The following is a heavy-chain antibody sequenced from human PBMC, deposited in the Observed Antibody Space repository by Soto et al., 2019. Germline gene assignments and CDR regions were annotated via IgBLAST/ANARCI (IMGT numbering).Heavy chain of an antibody. J-gene: IGHJ5*02. CDR1: GFTFSSYS. V-gene: IGHV3-48*02. CDR2: ISSSSSTI. Sequence: PGGSLTLSCAASGFTFSSYSMNWVRQAPGKGLEWVSYISSSSSTIYYADSVKGRFTISRDNAKNSLYLQMNSLRDEDTAVYYCARDSPYSSSWYDLNWFDPWGQGT. D-gene: IGHD6-13*01. CDR3: ARDSPYSSSWYDLNWFDP.